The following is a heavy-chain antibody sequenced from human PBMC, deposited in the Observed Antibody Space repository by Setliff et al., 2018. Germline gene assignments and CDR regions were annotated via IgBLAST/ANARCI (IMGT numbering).Heavy chain of an antibody. D-gene: IGHD6-13*01. V-gene: IGHV1-46*01. Sequence: ASVKVSCKASGYTFTSYYMHWVRQAPGQGLEWMGIINPSGGSTSYAQKFQGRVTMTRDTSTSTVYMELSSLRSEDTAVYYCARDRYTGYSSSNYYYYGMDVWGQGTTVTVSS. CDR1: GYTFTSYY. CDR3: ARDRYTGYSSSNYYYYGMDV. CDR2: INPSGGST. J-gene: IGHJ6*02.